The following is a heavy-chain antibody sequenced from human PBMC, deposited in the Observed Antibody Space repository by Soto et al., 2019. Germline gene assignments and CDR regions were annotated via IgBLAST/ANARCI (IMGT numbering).Heavy chain of an antibody. CDR1: GYTFTSYD. V-gene: IGHV1-8*01. J-gene: IGHJ5*02. Sequence: GASVKVSCKASGYTFTSYDINWVRQATGQGLEWMGWMNPNSGNTGYAQKFQGRVTMTRNTSISTAYMELSSLRSEDTAVYYCARGQDNWNYGFFWFDPWGQGTLVTVSS. D-gene: IGHD1-7*01. CDR2: MNPNSGNT. CDR3: ARGQDNWNYGFFWFDP.